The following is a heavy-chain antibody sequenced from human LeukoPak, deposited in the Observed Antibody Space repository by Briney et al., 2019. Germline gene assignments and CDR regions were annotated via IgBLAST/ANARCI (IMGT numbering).Heavy chain of an antibody. D-gene: IGHD5-18*01. CDR3: ARDSGYSSDYNSNNRIFDY. V-gene: IGHV4-59*02. Sequence: SETLSLTCTVSGGSVNSYSWSWIRQPPGKGLGYIGYIHYTGSTNYNPSLKSRVTISIDMSKNQFSLKLSSVTAADTAVYYCARDSGYSSDYNSNNRIFDYWGQGTLVTVSS. CDR2: IHYTGST. J-gene: IGHJ4*02. CDR1: GGSVNSYS.